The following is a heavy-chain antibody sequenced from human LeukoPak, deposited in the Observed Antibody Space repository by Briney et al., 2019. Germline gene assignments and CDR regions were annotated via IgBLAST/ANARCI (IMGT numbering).Heavy chain of an antibody. CDR1: GFVFGDYG. J-gene: IGHJ4*02. V-gene: IGHV3-30*02. D-gene: IGHD3-10*01. CDR3: AKHYYGSGSQKYYFDY. Sequence: GGSLRLSCAASGFVFGDYGMHWVRQAPGKGLEWVTMVRNDGSDKYYAGSVKGRFTISRDNSKNTLYLQMNSLRPEDTAVYYCAKHYYGSGSQKYYFDYWGQGTLVTVSS. CDR2: VRNDGSDK.